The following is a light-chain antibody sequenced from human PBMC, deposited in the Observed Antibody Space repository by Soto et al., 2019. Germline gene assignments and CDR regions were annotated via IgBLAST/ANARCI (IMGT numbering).Light chain of an antibody. CDR2: DVS. CDR1: SSDVGGYNY. Sequence: QSALTQPASVSGSPGQSITISFTGTSSDVGGYNYVSWYQQHPGKAPKLMIYDVSNRPSGVSNRFSGSTSGNTASLTISGLQAEDEADYYCSSYTSSSTLLYVFGTGTKLTVL. CDR3: SSYTSSSTLLYV. J-gene: IGLJ1*01. V-gene: IGLV2-14*01.